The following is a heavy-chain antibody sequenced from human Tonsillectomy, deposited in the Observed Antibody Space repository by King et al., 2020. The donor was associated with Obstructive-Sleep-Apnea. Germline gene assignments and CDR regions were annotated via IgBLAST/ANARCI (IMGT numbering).Heavy chain of an antibody. CDR1: GFTFSSYG. V-gene: IGHV3-30*18. J-gene: IGHJ6*02. D-gene: IGHD5-18*01. CDR2: ISDDGSSK. CDR3: AKARDSYGTLGMDV. Sequence: VQLVESGGGVVQPGRSLRLSCAASGFTFSSYGMHWVRQAPGKGLEWVAVISDDGSSKYYADSVKGRFTISRDNSKNTLYLQMNSLRGEETAVYYCAKARDSYGTLGMDVWGQGTTVTVPS.